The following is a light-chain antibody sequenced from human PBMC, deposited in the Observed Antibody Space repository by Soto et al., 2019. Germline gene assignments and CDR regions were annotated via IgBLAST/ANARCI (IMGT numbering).Light chain of an antibody. CDR3: RQCDNWPRT. J-gene: IGKJ1*01. CDR2: GTS. V-gene: IGKV3-15*01. Sequence: EIVMTQSPATLSVSPGERATLTCRASQSVGNNLAWYQQKPGQAPRLLIHGTSTRATGIPARFSGTGSGTEFTLTISSLQSEDFAVYYCRQCDNWPRTFGQGTKVEIK. CDR1: QSVGNN.